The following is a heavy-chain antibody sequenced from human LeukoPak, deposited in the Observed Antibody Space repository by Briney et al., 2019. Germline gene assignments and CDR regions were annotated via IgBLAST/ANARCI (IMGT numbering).Heavy chain of an antibody. CDR1: GYTFTCYN. V-gene: IGHV1-18*04. J-gene: IGHJ4*02. D-gene: IGHD5-24*01. CDR3: ATRWPTMTDDYFDY. CDR2: ISVYIGHT. Sequence: GASVQVSCKACGYTFTCYNIGWVGQAPGQGLEWMGWISVYIGHTNYPRRSQGTVTMTTNTSTSTGYLEVRSLRSNATAVFYCATRWPTMTDDYFDYWGQGTLVIVSS.